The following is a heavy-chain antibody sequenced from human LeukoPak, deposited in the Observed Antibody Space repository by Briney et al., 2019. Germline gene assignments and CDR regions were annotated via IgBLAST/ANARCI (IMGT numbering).Heavy chain of an antibody. J-gene: IGHJ4*02. CDR2: ISGSGGST. V-gene: IGHV3-23*01. CDR3: AKTDSSGYHPFDY. CDR1: GFTFSSYA. Sequence: HSGGSLRLSCAASGFTFSSYAMSRVRQAPGTGLEWVSGISGSGGSTYYADSVKGRFTISRDNSKNTLYLQMNSLRAEDTAVYYCAKTDSSGYHPFDYWGQGTLVTVSS. D-gene: IGHD3-22*01.